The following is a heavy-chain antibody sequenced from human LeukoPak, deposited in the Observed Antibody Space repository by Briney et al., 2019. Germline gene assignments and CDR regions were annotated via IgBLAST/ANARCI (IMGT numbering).Heavy chain of an antibody. J-gene: IGHJ6*03. CDR3: AKDSVGYKTRRPYYYYYMDV. CDR1: GFTFDDYA. Sequence: GGSLRLSCAASGFTFDDYAMHWVRQAPGKGLEWVSLISWDGGSTYYADSVKGRFTISRDNSKNSLYLQMNSLRAEDTALYYCAKDSVGYKTRRPYYYYYMDVWGKGTTVTVSS. CDR2: ISWDGGST. V-gene: IGHV3-43D*03. D-gene: IGHD5-24*01.